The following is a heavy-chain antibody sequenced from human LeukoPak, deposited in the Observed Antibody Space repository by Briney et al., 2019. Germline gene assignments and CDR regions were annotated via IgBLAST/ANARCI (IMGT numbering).Heavy chain of an antibody. Sequence: ASVKVSCKASGYTFASYYMHWVRQAPGQGLEWMGIINPSGGSTSYAQKFQGRVTMTRDTSTSTVYMELSSLRSEDTAVYYCAGGIRGITMIVVALDYWGQGTLVTVSS. CDR1: GYTFASYY. D-gene: IGHD3-22*01. V-gene: IGHV1-46*01. CDR3: AGGIRGITMIVVALDY. CDR2: INPSGGST. J-gene: IGHJ4*02.